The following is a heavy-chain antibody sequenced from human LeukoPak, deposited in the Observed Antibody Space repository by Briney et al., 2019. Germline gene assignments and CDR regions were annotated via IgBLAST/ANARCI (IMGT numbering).Heavy chain of an antibody. D-gene: IGHD3-10*01. CDR1: GYTFSIYG. J-gene: IGHJ4*02. CDR2: ISPYNSNT. Sequence: ASVKVSCKASGYTFSIYGVTWVRQAPGQGLEWMGWISPYNSNTNYALKLQGRVTMTTDTSTSTAYMELRSLRSDDTAVYYCARDQSDGVIRGVSPSDYWGQGTLVIVSS. CDR3: ARDQSDGVIRGVSPSDY. V-gene: IGHV1-18*01.